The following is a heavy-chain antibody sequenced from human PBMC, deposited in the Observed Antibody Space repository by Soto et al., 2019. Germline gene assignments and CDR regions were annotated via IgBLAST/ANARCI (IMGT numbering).Heavy chain of an antibody. Sequence: QVQLVQSGAEVKKPGASVKVSCKASGYTFTDYYIHWVRQAPGQGLECLGWINPNSGGTNYAKKFKGRFIMTVDASNSTGFMELSRLRFDDTAVYFCAFFGAAAFEHWGQGNLVTVPS. D-gene: IGHD3-3*01. CDR1: GYTFTDYY. CDR2: INPNSGGT. V-gene: IGHV1-2*02. CDR3: AFFGAAAFEH. J-gene: IGHJ4*02.